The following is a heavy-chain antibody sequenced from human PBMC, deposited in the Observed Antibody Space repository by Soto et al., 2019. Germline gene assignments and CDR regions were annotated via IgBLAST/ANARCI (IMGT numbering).Heavy chain of an antibody. J-gene: IGHJ6*02. CDR1: GGTFSSYA. Sequence: QVQLVQSGAEVKKPGSSVKVSCKASGGTFSSYAISWVRQAPGQGLEWMGGIIPIFGTANYAQKFQGRVTITADESTSTAYMELSSLRSEDTAVYYCARERRGVVVVAATRGHNYYYYGMDVWGQGTTVTVSS. CDR3: ARERRGVVVVAATRGHNYYYYGMDV. D-gene: IGHD2-15*01. CDR2: IIPIFGTA. V-gene: IGHV1-69*01.